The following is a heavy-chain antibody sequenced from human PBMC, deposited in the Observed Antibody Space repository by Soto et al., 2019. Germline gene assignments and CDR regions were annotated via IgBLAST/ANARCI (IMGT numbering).Heavy chain of an antibody. J-gene: IGHJ4*02. CDR3: ANSQRLGDY. CDR1: GFTFSSYA. Sequence: EVQLLESGGGWLQPGGSLRLSWAASGFTFSSYARGWVGQPPGKGLEWVSAISGSGGSTYYADSVKGRFTISRDNSKNTLYLQMNSLRAEDTAVYYCANSQRLGDYWGQGTLVTVSS. D-gene: IGHD3-10*01. V-gene: IGHV3-23*01. CDR2: ISGSGGST.